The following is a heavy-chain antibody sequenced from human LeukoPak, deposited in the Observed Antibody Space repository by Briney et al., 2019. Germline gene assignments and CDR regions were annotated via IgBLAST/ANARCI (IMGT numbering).Heavy chain of an antibody. V-gene: IGHV1-58*02. CDR1: GFTFTSSA. CDR2: IVVGSGNT. Sequence: SVKVSCTASGFTFTSSAMQWVRQARGQRLEWIGWIVVGSGNTNYAQKFQERVTITRDMSTSTAYMELSSLRSEDTAMYYCAADANCSGGSCYSGGAFDIWGQGTMVTVSS. D-gene: IGHD2-15*01. J-gene: IGHJ3*02. CDR3: AADANCSGGSCYSGGAFDI.